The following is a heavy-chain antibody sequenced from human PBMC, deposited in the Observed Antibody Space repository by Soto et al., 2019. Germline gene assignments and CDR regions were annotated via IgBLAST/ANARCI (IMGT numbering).Heavy chain of an antibody. Sequence: QVQLVESGGGVVQPGRSLRLSCAASGFTFSSYGMHWVRQAPGKGLEWVAVISYDGSNKYYADSVKGRFTISRDNSKNTLYLQMNSLRAEDTAVYYCAKLPLALGYCSGGSCYRSDYWGQGTLVTVSS. CDR1: GFTFSSYG. V-gene: IGHV3-30*18. D-gene: IGHD2-15*01. CDR2: ISYDGSNK. J-gene: IGHJ4*02. CDR3: AKLPLALGYCSGGSCYRSDY.